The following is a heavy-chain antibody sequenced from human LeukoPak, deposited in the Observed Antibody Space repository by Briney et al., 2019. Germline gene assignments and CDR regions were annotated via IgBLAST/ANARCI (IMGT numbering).Heavy chain of an antibody. Sequence: SQTLSLTCTVSGGSISSGGYYWSWLRQHPGKGLEWIGYIYYSGSTYYNPSLKSRVTISVDTSKNQFSLKLSSVTAADTAVYYCARERGPHSLHWYFDLWGRGTLVTVSS. J-gene: IGHJ2*01. CDR3: ARERGPHSLHWYFDL. D-gene: IGHD5-12*01. V-gene: IGHV4-31*03. CDR2: IYYSGST. CDR1: GGSISSGGYY.